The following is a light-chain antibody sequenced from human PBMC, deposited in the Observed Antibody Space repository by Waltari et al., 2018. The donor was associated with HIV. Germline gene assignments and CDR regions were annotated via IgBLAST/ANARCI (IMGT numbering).Light chain of an antibody. CDR3: QQLNTYPIT. J-gene: IGKJ5*01. CDR1: QDINNF. CDR2: AVS. Sequence: DIQLTQSPSFLSASVGDRVTITCRASQDINNFLAWYQHKPGKAPKLLIYAVSTLQSEVPSRFSGSGAGTGCSLTVNGLKPEDFATYYCQQLNTYPITFGQGTRLEI. V-gene: IGKV1-9*01.